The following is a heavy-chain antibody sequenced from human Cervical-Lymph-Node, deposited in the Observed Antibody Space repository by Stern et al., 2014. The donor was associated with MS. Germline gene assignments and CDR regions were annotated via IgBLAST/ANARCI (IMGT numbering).Heavy chain of an antibody. D-gene: IGHD2-15*01. CDR1: GFTFSSYG. Sequence: VQLEESGGGVVQPGRSLRLSCAASGFTFSSYGMHWVRPAPGKGLEWGAVIWYDGRNKYYADSVKGRFTISRDNSKNTLYLQMNSLRAEDTAVYYCARDRHDLGYCSGGSCYLPDYWGQGTLVTVSS. V-gene: IGHV3-33*01. CDR3: ARDRHDLGYCSGGSCYLPDY. CDR2: IWYDGRNK. J-gene: IGHJ4*02.